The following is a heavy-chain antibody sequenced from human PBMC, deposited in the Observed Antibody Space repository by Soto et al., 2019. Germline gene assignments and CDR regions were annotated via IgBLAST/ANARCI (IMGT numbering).Heavy chain of an antibody. V-gene: IGHV1-69*13. CDR3: ARDRDYRKNWFDP. Sequence: SVKVSCKASGGTFSSYAISWVRQAPGQGLEWMGGIIPIFGTANYAQKFQGRVTITADESTSTAYMELSSLRSEDTAVYYCARDRDYRKNWFDPWGQGTLVTVSS. CDR1: GGTFSSYA. J-gene: IGHJ5*02. D-gene: IGHD4-4*01. CDR2: IIPIFGTA.